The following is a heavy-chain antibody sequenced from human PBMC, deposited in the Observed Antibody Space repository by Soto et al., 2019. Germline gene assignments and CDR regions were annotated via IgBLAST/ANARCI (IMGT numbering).Heavy chain of an antibody. D-gene: IGHD2-2*02. CDR2: INHSGST. J-gene: IGHJ4*02. CDR3: ARGENCSSTSCYIYFDY. V-gene: IGHV4-34*01. Sequence: QVQLQQWGAGLLKPSETLSLTCAVYGGSFSGYYWSWIRQPPGKGLEWIGEINHSGSTNYNPSLKSRVTISVDTPKNQFSLKLSSVTAADTAVYYCARGENCSSTSCYIYFDYWGQGTLVTVSS. CDR1: GGSFSGYY.